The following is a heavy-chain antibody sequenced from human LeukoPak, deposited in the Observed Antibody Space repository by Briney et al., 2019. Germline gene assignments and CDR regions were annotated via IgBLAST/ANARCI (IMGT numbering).Heavy chain of an antibody. CDR1: GLTFSSYV. J-gene: IGHJ4*02. CDR2: ISGSGDVS. D-gene: IGHD3-10*01. Sequence: GGSLRLSCGASGLTFSSYVMSWVRQAPGQGLERVSAISGSGDVSSYADAVKGRFTISRDNSKNTLYLQMNSLRAEDTAVYYCAKGAFSGTYSPFEDWGQGTLVTVSS. CDR3: AKGAFSGTYSPFED. V-gene: IGHV3-23*01.